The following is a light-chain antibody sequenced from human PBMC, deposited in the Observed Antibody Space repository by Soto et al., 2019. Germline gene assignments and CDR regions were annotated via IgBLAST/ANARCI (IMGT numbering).Light chain of an antibody. CDR2: GAS. J-gene: IGKJ1*01. V-gene: IGKV3-15*01. CDR1: QSVRSI. Sequence: EIVMTQAPARLSGSPGEGGNRSGWAIQSVRSILAWYQQKPGQAPTLLIYGASRRATRCPARFSGSGSGTEFTLTISSLQSEDFAVYYCQQYNNWPRKFGQWTKV. CDR3: QQYNNWPRK.